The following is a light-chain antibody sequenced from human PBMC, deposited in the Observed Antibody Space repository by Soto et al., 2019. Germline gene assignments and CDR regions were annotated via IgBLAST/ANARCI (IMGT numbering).Light chain of an antibody. CDR3: QQYSSTPRT. J-gene: IGKJ1*01. CDR2: WAS. Sequence: DIVMTQSPDSLAVSLGERATINCKSSQTVLYSSNNKNYLAWYQQKPGQPPKLLIYWASTRESGVPDRFSGSGSGTDFTLTISSLQAADVAVYFCQQYSSTPRTFGQGTKVEIK. CDR1: QTVLYSSNNKNY. V-gene: IGKV4-1*01.